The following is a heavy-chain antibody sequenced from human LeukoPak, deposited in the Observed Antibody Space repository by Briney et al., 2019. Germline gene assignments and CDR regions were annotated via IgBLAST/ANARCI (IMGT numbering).Heavy chain of an antibody. J-gene: IGHJ4*02. CDR3: ARTAARRFDY. V-gene: IGHV1-46*01. Sequence: GESLKISCRVFGYAFASYWVGWVRQAPGQGLEWMGIINPTGGSTTYAQKFQGRVTMTRDTSTSTVYMELSSLRSDDTAVYYCARTAARRFDYWGQGTLVTVSS. D-gene: IGHD6-6*01. CDR1: GYAFASYW. CDR2: INPTGGST.